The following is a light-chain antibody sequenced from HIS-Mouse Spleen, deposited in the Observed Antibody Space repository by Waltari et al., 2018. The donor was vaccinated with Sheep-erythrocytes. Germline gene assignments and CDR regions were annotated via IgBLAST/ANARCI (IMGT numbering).Light chain of an antibody. CDR3: SSYAGSNNWV. J-gene: IGLJ3*02. CDR1: SSDVGGYNY. CDR2: EVS. V-gene: IGLV2-8*01. Sequence: QSALTQPPSASGSPGQSVTISCTGTSSDVGGYNYVSWYQQPPGKAPKLMIYEVSKRPSGGPGRFSGSKSGNTASLTVSGLQAEDEADYYCSSYAGSNNWVFGGGTKLTVL.